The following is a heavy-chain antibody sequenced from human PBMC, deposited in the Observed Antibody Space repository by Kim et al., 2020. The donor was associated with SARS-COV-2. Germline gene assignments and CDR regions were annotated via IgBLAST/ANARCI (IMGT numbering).Heavy chain of an antibody. D-gene: IGHD6-19*01. Sequence: GGSLRLSCAASGFTFSSYEMNWVRQAPGKGLEWVSYISSSGSTIYYADSVKGRFTISRDNAKNSLYLQMNSLRAEDTAVYYCARGGQWLVPDAFDIWGQGTMVTVSS. V-gene: IGHV3-48*03. CDR2: ISSSGSTI. J-gene: IGHJ3*02. CDR3: ARGGQWLVPDAFDI. CDR1: GFTFSSYE.